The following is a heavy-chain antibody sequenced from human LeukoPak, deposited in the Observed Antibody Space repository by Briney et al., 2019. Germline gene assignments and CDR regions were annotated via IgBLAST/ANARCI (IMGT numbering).Heavy chain of an antibody. J-gene: IGHJ4*02. CDR1: GFTFSSYA. CDR3: ARDYGDYQEDY. V-gene: IGHV3-30-3*01. Sequence: GGSLRLSCAASGFTFSSYAMHWVRQAPGKGLEWVAVISYDRSNKYYADSVKGRFTISRDNSKNTLYLQMNSLRAEDTAVYYCARDYGDYQEDYWGQGTLVTVSS. CDR2: ISYDRSNK. D-gene: IGHD4-17*01.